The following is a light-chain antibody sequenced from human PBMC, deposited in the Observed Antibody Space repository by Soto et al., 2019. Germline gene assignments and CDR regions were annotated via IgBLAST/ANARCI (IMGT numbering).Light chain of an antibody. CDR3: SSYISRSTLV. CDR1: TSDFGTYNY. Sequence: QSALTQPASVSGSPGQSITISCTGTTSDFGTYNYVSWYQHHPGKVPKLLIFAVSNRPSGVSNRFSGSKSGNTASLTISGLQAEDEADYYCSSYISRSTLVFGTGTKVTVL. J-gene: IGLJ1*01. CDR2: AVS. V-gene: IGLV2-14*01.